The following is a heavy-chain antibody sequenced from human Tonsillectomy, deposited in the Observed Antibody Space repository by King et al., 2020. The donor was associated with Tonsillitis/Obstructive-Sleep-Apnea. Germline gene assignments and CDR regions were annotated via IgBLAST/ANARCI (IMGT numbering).Heavy chain of an antibody. J-gene: IGHJ6*02. CDR1: GYTFTYYG. V-gene: IGHV1-18*01. CDR2: ISAYNGDT. D-gene: IGHD6-13*01. Sequence: VQLVESGAEVKKPGASVRVSCKASGYTFTYYGISWVRQAPGQGLEWMGWISAYNGDTNYAQKLQGRVNVTTDTSTGTAYMDLRSLRSDDTAVYYCARDHYSSSWSANGYYYGMDVWGQGTTITVSS. CDR3: ARDHYSSSWSANGYYYGMDV.